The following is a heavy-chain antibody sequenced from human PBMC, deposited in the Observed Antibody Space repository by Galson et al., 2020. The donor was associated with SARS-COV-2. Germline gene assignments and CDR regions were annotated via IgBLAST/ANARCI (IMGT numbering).Heavy chain of an antibody. V-gene: IGHV3-21*01. Sequence: NSGGSLRLSCAASGFPFSTYSMNWVRLAPGKGLEWVSSISTSSSYTYYVDSVKGRFSISRDNPRNSLYLQMNILRAEDTAVYYCARDEGIRGYNDGRLYYGMVVWGQGTTVTVS. J-gene: IGHJ6*02. CDR3: ARDEGIRGYNDGRLYYGMVV. CDR1: GFPFSTYS. D-gene: IGHD5-18*01. CDR2: ISTSSSYT.